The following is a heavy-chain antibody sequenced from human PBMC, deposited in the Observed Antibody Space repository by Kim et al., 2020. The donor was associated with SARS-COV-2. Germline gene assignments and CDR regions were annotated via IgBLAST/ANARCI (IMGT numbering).Heavy chain of an antibody. D-gene: IGHD5-12*01. Sequence: SETLSLTCAVYGGSFSGYYWSWIRQPPGKGLEWIGEINHSGSTNYNPSLKSRVTISVDTSKNQFSLKLSSVTAADTAVYYCARGVRDGYNYYYYGMDVWGQGTTVTVSS. J-gene: IGHJ6*02. V-gene: IGHV4-34*01. CDR3: ARGVRDGYNYYYYGMDV. CDR2: INHSGST. CDR1: GGSFSGYY.